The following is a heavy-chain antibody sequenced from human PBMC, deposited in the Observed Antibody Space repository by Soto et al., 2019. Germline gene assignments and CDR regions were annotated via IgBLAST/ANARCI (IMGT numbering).Heavy chain of an antibody. J-gene: IGHJ4*02. Sequence: QVQLVQSGAEAKKPGSSVKVSCKASGGTFSSYAISWVRQASGQGLEWMGGIIPIFGTANYAQKFQGRVTITADESTSTAYIELSSLRSEDTAVYYCARGPPILTGYYRWDYWGQGTLVTVSS. CDR2: IIPIFGTA. D-gene: IGHD3-9*01. CDR1: GGTFSSYA. CDR3: ARGPPILTGYYRWDY. V-gene: IGHV1-69*12.